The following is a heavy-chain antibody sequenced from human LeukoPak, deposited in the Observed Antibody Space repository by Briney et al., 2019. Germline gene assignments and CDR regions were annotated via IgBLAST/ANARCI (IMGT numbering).Heavy chain of an antibody. V-gene: IGHV1-46*01. Sequence: ASVKVSCKASGGTFSSYAISWVRQAPGQGLEWMGIINPSGGSTSYAQKFQGRVTMTRDTSTSTVYMELSSLRSEDTAVYYCARVGYSSGGDYWGQGTLVTVSS. CDR2: INPSGGST. CDR1: GGTFSSYA. CDR3: ARVGYSSGGDY. J-gene: IGHJ4*02. D-gene: IGHD6-19*01.